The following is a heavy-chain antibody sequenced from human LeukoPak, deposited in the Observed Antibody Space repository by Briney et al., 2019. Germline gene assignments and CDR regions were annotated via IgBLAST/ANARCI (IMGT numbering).Heavy chain of an antibody. D-gene: IGHD3-3*01. CDR3: ARWDYSAAARRSGDYSMDV. CDR1: GFTFSRFG. J-gene: IGHJ6*02. V-gene: IGHV3-33*01. Sequence: PGGSLRHSCAASGFTFSRFGMHWVRQAPGTGLEWVAVIWYDGGNKYYADSVKGRFTISRDNPKNTVYLEMNSLRVEDTAVYYCARWDYSAAARRSGDYSMDVWGQGTTVTVSS. CDR2: IWYDGGNK.